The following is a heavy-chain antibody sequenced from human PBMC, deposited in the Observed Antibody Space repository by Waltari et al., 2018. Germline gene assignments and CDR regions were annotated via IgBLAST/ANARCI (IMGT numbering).Heavy chain of an antibody. D-gene: IGHD3-22*01. Sequence: EVRLLESGGGLVQPGGSLSLSCAASGFTFRSCASARVRQAPGKGLDWVSTISDSGGSTYYADSVKGRFTISRDNSKITLYLQMSSLRVEDTAIYYCGKLDYDGNGFPNYFDHWGQGTLVTVSS. CDR2: ISDSGGST. CDR3: GKLDYDGNGFPNYFDH. V-gene: IGHV3-23*01. CDR1: GFTFRSCA. J-gene: IGHJ4*02.